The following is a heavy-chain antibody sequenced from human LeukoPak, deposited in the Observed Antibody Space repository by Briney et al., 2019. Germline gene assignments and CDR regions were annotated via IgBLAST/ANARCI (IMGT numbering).Heavy chain of an antibody. D-gene: IGHD6-13*01. CDR3: ARGRPAAGPGSWFDP. CDR1: GGSISSGGYY. Sequence: PSQTPSLTCTVSGGSISSGGYYWSWIRQHPGKGLEWIGYIYYSGSTYYNPSLKSRVTISVDTSKNQFSLKLSSVTAADTAVYYCARGRPAAGPGSWFDPWGQGTLVTVSS. V-gene: IGHV4-31*03. J-gene: IGHJ5*02. CDR2: IYYSGST.